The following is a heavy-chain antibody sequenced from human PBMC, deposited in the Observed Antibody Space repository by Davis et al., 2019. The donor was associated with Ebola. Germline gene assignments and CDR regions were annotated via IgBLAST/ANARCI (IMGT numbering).Heavy chain of an antibody. J-gene: IGHJ6*02. CDR3: ARDRYSSSWYPSRYYYYGMDV. Sequence: GGSLRLSCAASGFTFSSYWMHWVRQAPGKGLVWVSRINSDGSSTSYADSVKGRFTISRDNAKNTLYLQMNSLRAEDTAVYYCARDRYSSSWYPSRYYYYGMDVWGQGTTVTVSS. V-gene: IGHV3-74*01. CDR2: INSDGSST. CDR1: GFTFSSYW. D-gene: IGHD6-13*01.